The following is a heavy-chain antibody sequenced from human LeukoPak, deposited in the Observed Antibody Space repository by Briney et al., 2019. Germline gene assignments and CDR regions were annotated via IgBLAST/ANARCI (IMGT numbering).Heavy chain of an antibody. J-gene: IGHJ4*02. D-gene: IGHD1-26*01. CDR2: INPNGGVT. V-gene: IGHV1-2*02. CDR3: ARPPYSGNSYLGDDY. CDR1: GYTFTYFY. Sequence: ASVKVSCTTSGYTFTYFYIHWVRQAPGQGLEWMGWINPNGGVTNYAQKFQGRVTMTRDTSISTAYMELSRLRSDDTALYYCARPPYSGNSYLGDDYWGQGTLVTVSS.